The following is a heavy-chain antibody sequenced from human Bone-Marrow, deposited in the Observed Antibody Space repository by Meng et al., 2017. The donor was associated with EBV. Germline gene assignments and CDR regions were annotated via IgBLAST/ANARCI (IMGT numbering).Heavy chain of an antibody. D-gene: IGHD4-17*01. J-gene: IGHJ4*02. CDR1: GASSTTPNYY. CDR3: VRGYDYGDYVDY. CDR2: FYSVTTT. V-gene: IGHV4-39*07. Sequence: QLQGAGPGLVKPSETLSLICTSSGASSTTPNYYWGWIRQPPGKGLEWIGTFYSVTTTFYNPSLRSRLAISVDTSKNQFSLRLTSLTAADTAVYYCVRGYDYGDYVDYWGQGTLVTVSS.